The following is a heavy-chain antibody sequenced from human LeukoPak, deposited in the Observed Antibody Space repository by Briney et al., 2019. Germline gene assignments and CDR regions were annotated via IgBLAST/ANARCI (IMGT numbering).Heavy chain of an antibody. D-gene: IGHD4-11*01. Sequence: SETLSLTCTVSGGSISSYYWGWIRQPPGKGLEWIGSIYYSGSTYYNPSLKSRVTISVDTSKNQFSLKLSSVTAADTAVYYCARHGPTVTTRGPFDYWGQGTLVTVSS. V-gene: IGHV4-39*01. CDR2: IYYSGST. CDR3: ARHGPTVTTRGPFDY. CDR1: GGSISSYY. J-gene: IGHJ4*02.